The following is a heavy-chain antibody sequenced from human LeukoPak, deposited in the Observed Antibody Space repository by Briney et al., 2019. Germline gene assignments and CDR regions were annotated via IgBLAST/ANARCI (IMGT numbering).Heavy chain of an antibody. Sequence: SETLSLTCTVSGGSVSTYYWSWIRQPAGKGLEFIGRFFTSGTSGTTNYNPSLKSRVTMSLDTSKNQFSLKLSSVTAADTAVYYCARDVVVTAINRRGMDVWGQGTTVTVSS. V-gene: IGHV4-4*07. CDR3: ARDVVVTAINRRGMDV. J-gene: IGHJ6*02. CDR1: GGSVSTYY. CDR2: FFTSGTSGTT. D-gene: IGHD2-21*02.